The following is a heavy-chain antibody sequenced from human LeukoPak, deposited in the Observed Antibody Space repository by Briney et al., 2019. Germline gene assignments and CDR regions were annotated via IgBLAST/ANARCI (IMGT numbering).Heavy chain of an antibody. Sequence: GGSLRLSCAASGFTFSGYWMSWVRQAPGKGLEWVANIKKDGSEKYYVDSVKGRFTISRDNAKTSLYLQMNSLRAEDTAVYYCARDLSGVAGYTYGRGIDYWGQGTLVTVSS. J-gene: IGHJ4*02. CDR1: GFTFSGYW. CDR2: IKKDGSEK. D-gene: IGHD5-18*01. V-gene: IGHV3-7*01. CDR3: ARDLSGVAGYTYGRGIDY.